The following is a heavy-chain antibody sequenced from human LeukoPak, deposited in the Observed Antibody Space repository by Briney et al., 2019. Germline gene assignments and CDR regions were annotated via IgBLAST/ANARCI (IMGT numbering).Heavy chain of an antibody. CDR1: GYTFTGYY. V-gene: IGHV1-8*02. CDR3: ARWWRGSWYGGDY. D-gene: IGHD6-13*01. Sequence: GASVKVTCKASGYTFTGYYIHWVRQAPGQGLEWMGWMNPNSGNTGYAQKFQGRVTMTRNTSISTAYMELSSLRSEDTAVYYCARWWRGSWYGGDYWGQGTLVTVSS. J-gene: IGHJ4*02. CDR2: MNPNSGNT.